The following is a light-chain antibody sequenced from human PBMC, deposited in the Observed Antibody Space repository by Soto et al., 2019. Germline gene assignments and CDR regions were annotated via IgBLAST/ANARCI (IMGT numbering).Light chain of an antibody. J-gene: IGLJ1*01. V-gene: IGLV4-69*01. CDR1: SGQRKYA. Sequence: QSVLTQSPSASASLGASGKLTCTLSSGQRKYAIAWHQQKPEKGPRYLMRVNSDGSHIRGDGIPDRFSGSSSGTERYLTISSLQSEDEADYYCQTWGTGIQVFGTGTKVTVL. CDR2: VNSDGSH. CDR3: QTWGTGIQV.